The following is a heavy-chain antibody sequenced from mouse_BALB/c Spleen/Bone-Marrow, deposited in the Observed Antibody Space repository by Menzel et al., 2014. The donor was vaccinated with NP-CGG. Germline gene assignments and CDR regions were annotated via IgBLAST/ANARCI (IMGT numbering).Heavy chain of an antibody. Sequence: EVKLVESGGGLVQPGGSLRLSCTTSGFTFTDSYMSWVRQPPGKALEWLGFIRDKAYDYTTEYSASVKGRFTISRDSSQSILYLQMNTLRPEDSATYYCARFPMDYWGQGTSVTVPS. J-gene: IGHJ4*01. V-gene: IGHV7-3*02. CDR3: ARFPMDY. CDR1: GFTFTDSY. CDR2: IRDKAYDYTT.